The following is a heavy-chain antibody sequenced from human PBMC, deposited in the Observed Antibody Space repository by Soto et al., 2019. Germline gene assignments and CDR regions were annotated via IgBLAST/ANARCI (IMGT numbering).Heavy chain of an antibody. D-gene: IGHD6-19*01. V-gene: IGHV3-30*18. J-gene: IGHJ4*02. CDR2: ISYDGSNK. CDR3: AKDPEIAVAGDY. CDR1: GFTFSSYG. Sequence: QVQLVESGGGVVQPGRSLRLSCAASGFTFSSYGMHWVRQAPGKGLEWVAVISYDGSNKYYADYVKGRFTISRDNSKNTLYLQMNSLRAEDTAVYYCAKDPEIAVAGDYWGQGTLVTVSS.